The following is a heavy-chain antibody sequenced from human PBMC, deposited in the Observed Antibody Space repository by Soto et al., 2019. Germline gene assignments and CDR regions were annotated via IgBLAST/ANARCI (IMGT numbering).Heavy chain of an antibody. D-gene: IGHD3-22*01. CDR2: ISAYNGDT. CDR3: ASDWSRYYANSGLFWFY. CDR1: GYTFRSYG. J-gene: IGHJ4*02. Sequence: QIQLVQSGGEVKKPGASVKVSCKASGYTFRSYGISWVRQAPGQGLEWVGWISAYNGDTHYAPKFQDRITLTTETPTYTAYMELRSLRLDDTAVYYGASDWSRYYANSGLFWFYWGQGRLVNVS. V-gene: IGHV1-18*04.